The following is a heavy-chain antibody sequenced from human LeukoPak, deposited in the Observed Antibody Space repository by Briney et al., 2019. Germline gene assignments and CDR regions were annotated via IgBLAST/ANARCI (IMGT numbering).Heavy chain of an antibody. Sequence: GGSLRLSCAASGFTFSSYAMSWVRQAPGKGPEWISFISVSGTTDCPDSVKGRFTISRDNARNSLYLQMNSLRDDDTAVYYCVRDHLWAFDIWGQGTMVTVSS. V-gene: IGHV3-48*02. J-gene: IGHJ3*02. CDR3: VRDHLWAFDI. CDR1: GFTFSSYA. CDR2: ISVSGTT. D-gene: IGHD2-21*01.